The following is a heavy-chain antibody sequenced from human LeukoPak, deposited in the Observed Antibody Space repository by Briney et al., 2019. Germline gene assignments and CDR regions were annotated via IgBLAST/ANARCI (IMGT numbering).Heavy chain of an antibody. CDR1: GYTLTTYG. Sequence: ASVKVSCKASGYTLTTYGISWVRQAPGQGLEWMGWINPYNGNTNYAQKLQGRVTMTTDTSTSTAYMELRSLRSDDMAVYYCAVTSGYCSSTSCSYFDYWGQGTLVTVSS. J-gene: IGHJ4*02. CDR2: INPYNGNT. CDR3: AVTSGYCSSTSCSYFDY. V-gene: IGHV1-18*03. D-gene: IGHD2-2*01.